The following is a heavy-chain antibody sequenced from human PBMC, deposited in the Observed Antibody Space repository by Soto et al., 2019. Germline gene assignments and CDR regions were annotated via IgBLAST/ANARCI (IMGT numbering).Heavy chain of an antibody. J-gene: IGHJ4*02. D-gene: IGHD2-2*01. CDR3: ARARLDTPALEY. CDR1: GFSFRSYD. CDR2: MSYDGSDK. V-gene: IGHV3-30-3*01. Sequence: QVQLVESGGGVVQPGRSLRLSCAASGFSFRSYDMHWVRQAPGKGLVWVAVMSYDGSDKDYADSVKGRFTISRDNSKNTLYLQMSSLRAEYTAVYYCARARLDTPALEYWGQGTLVTVSS.